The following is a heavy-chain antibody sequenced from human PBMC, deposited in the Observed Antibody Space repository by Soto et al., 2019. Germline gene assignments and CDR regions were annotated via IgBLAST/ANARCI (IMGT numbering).Heavy chain of an antibody. J-gene: IGHJ4*02. CDR2: ISGSGGST. V-gene: IGHV3-23*01. Sequence: EVQLLESGGGLVQPGGSLRLSCAASGFTFSSYAMSWVRQAPGKGLEWVSTISGSGGSTYYADSVKGRFTISRDNSKNTLYLQMNSLRAEDTAVYYCAKGVIAARTIDYWGQGTLVTVSS. D-gene: IGHD6-6*01. CDR3: AKGVIAARTIDY. CDR1: GFTFSSYA.